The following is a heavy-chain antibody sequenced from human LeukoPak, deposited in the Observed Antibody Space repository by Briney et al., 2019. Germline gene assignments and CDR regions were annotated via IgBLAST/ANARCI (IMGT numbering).Heavy chain of an antibody. CDR1: GGSISSSSYY. CDR3: ARLTTPIRGYSGYGYFDY. J-gene: IGHJ4*02. CDR2: IYYSGST. D-gene: IGHD5-12*01. V-gene: IGHV4-39*01. Sequence: PSETLSLTCTVSGGSISSSSYYWGWFRQPPGKGLEWIGSIYYSGSTYYNPSLKSRVTISVDTSKNQFSLKLSSVTAADTAVYYCARLTTPIRGYSGYGYFDYWGQGTLVTVSS.